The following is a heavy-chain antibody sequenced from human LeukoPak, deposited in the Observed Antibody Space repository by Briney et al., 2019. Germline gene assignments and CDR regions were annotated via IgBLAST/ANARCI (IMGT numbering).Heavy chain of an antibody. V-gene: IGHV4-39*01. CDR1: GDSISSSRYY. J-gene: IGHJ4*02. CDR2: VYYSGST. Sequence: SETLSLTCTVSGDSISSSRYYWGWIRQPPGKGLEWIGAVYYSGSTYYNPSLKSRVTISVDTSKNQFSLKLISVTAADTAVYYCAAAHYSSSWYYFDYWGQGTLVTVSS. D-gene: IGHD6-13*01. CDR3: AAAHYSSSWYYFDY.